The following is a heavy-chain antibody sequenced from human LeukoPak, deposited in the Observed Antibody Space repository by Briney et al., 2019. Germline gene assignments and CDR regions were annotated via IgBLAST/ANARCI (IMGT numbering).Heavy chain of an antibody. CDR2: INHSGST. CDR1: GGSFSGYY. V-gene: IGHV4-34*01. J-gene: IGHJ4*02. D-gene: IGHD3-9*01. Sequence: PSETLSLTCAVYGGSFSGYYWSWIRQPPGKGLEWIGEINHSGSTSYNPSLESRVTISVDTSRNQFSLKLSSVTAADTAVYYCARGVGLHILTGYYSPYFDYWGQGTLVTVSS. CDR3: ARGVGLHILTGYYSPYFDY.